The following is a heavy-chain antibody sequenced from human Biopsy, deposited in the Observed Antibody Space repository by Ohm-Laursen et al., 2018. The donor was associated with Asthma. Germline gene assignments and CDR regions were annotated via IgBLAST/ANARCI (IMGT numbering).Heavy chain of an antibody. CDR2: IKEDGSEK. CDR3: ARDFYDSSGYLHFDY. D-gene: IGHD3-22*01. V-gene: IGHV3-7*01. J-gene: IGHJ4*02. CDR1: GFTFRSYW. Sequence: SLRLSCAASGFTFRSYWMSWVRQAPGKGLEWVANIKEDGSEKYYVDSVKGRFTISRDNAKNSLYLQMNSLRAEDTAVYYCARDFYDSSGYLHFDYWGQGTLVTVSS.